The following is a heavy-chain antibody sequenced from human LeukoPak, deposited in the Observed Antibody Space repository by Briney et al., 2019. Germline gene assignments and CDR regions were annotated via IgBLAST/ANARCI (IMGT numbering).Heavy chain of an antibody. Sequence: ASVRVSCKASGYTFTGYYIHGVRQAPGQGLEWMGGIIPIFGTANYAQKFQGRVTITADESTSTAYMELSSLRSEDTAVYYCARASLRATSSFDYWGQGTLVTVSS. CDR1: GYTFTGYY. CDR2: IIPIFGTA. D-gene: IGHD1-26*01. V-gene: IGHV1-69*13. CDR3: ARASLRATSSFDY. J-gene: IGHJ4*02.